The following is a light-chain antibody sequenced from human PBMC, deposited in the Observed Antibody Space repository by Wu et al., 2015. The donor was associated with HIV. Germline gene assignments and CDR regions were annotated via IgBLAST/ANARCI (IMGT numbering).Light chain of an antibody. CDR3: QQYDGSLT. V-gene: IGKV3-11*01. CDR1: QSVSSY. J-gene: IGKJ4*01. CDR2: DAS. Sequence: EIVLTQSPATLSLSPGERATLSCRASQSVSSYLAWYQQKPGQAPRLLIYDASNRATGIPARFSGSGSGTDFTLTISSLEPEDFAVYYCQQYDGSLTFGGGTKVEI.